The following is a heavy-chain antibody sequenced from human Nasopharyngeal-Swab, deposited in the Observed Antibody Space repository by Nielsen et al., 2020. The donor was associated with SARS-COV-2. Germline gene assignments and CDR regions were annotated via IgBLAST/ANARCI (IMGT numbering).Heavy chain of an antibody. CDR3: ARDSERYSYGYDYYYGMDV. CDR2: ISSSRSTI. CDR1: GFTFSDYY. Sequence: GESLKISCAASGFTFSDYYMSWIRQAPGKGLEWVSYISSSRSTIYYADSVKGRFTISRDNAKNSLYLQMNSLRAEDTAVYYCARDSERYSYGYDYYYGMDVWGQGTTVTVSS. V-gene: IGHV3-11*01. D-gene: IGHD5-18*01. J-gene: IGHJ6*02.